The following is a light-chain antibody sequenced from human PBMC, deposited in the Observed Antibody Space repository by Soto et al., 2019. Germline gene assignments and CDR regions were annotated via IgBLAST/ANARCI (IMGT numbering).Light chain of an antibody. CDR2: AAS. J-gene: IGKJ3*01. CDR3: QQSYSTSPT. CDR1: QSISSY. V-gene: IGKV1-39*01. Sequence: DIQMTQSPSSLSASVGDRVTITCRASQSISSYLNWYQQKPGKAPKLLIYAASSLQSGVPSRFSGSGSGTDFTLTISSLQPEDFATYYCQQSYSTSPTFGPGTKVDI.